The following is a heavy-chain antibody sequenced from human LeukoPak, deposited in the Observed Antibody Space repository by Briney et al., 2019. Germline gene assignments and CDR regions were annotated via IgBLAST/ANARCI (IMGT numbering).Heavy chain of an antibody. J-gene: IGHJ4*02. CDR2: INPNSGGT. CDR3: ARDASPFDY. V-gene: IGHV1-2*02. Sequence: GASVKVSCKASGYXFIGYYIHWVRQAPGQGLEWMGWINPNSGGTNYAQRFQGRVTMTRDTSISTAYMELSGLRSDDTAVYYCARDASPFDYWGQGTLVTVSS. CDR1: GYXFIGYY.